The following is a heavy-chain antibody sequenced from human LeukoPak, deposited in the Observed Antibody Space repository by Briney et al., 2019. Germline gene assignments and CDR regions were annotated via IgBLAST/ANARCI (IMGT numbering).Heavy chain of an antibody. CDR1: GGSINGYY. V-gene: IGHV4-59*08. Sequence: SETLSLTCTVSGGSINGYYWSRIRQPPGKGLEWIGYIYYSGYTNYNPSLNRRVTISVDMSKNQFSLRLSSVTAADTAIYYCARNVVDTAMVTPHFDYWGQGALVTVSS. CDR2: IYYSGYT. D-gene: IGHD5-18*01. J-gene: IGHJ4*02. CDR3: ARNVVDTAMVTPHFDY.